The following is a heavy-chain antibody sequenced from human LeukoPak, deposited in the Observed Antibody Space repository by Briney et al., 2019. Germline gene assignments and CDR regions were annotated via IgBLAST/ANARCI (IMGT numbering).Heavy chain of an antibody. Sequence: GGSLRLSCAASGFTFSSYGMHWVRQAPGKGLEWVAVISYDGSNKYYADSVKGRFTISRDNSKNTLYLQMNSLRAEDTTVYYCEILYGELAGGWYYFDYWGQGTLVTVSS. CDR3: EILYGELAGGWYYFDY. CDR2: ISYDGSNK. J-gene: IGHJ4*02. D-gene: IGHD4-17*01. V-gene: IGHV3-30*03. CDR1: GFTFSSYG.